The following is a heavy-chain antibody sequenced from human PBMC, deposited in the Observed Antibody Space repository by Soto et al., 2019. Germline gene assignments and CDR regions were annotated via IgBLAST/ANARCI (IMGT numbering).Heavy chain of an antibody. CDR3: ARSYGSGTTDV. D-gene: IGHD3-10*01. Sequence: EVQLVESGGGLVKPGGSLRLSCAASGFSFSSYSMNWVRQAPGKGLEWVSSISSSSSSIYYADSAKGRFTISRDNAKNSLYLQMNNLRVEDTAVYYCARSYGSGTTDVWGKGNTVTVPS. V-gene: IGHV3-21*01. J-gene: IGHJ6*04. CDR2: ISSSSSSI. CDR1: GFSFSSYS.